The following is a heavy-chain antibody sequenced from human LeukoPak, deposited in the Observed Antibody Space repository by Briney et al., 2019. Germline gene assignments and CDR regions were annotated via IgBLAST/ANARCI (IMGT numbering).Heavy chain of an antibody. CDR3: ARVDSIAAADSTRSPAFDI. V-gene: IGHV3-30-3*01. J-gene: IGHJ3*02. CDR2: ISYDGSNK. Sequence: GGSLRLSCAASGFTFSNYAIHWVRQAPGKGLEWVAVISYDGSNKYYADSVKGRFTISRDNSKNTLYLEMNSLRAEDTAVYYCARVDSIAAADSTRSPAFDIWGQGTMVTVSS. CDR1: GFTFSNYA. D-gene: IGHD6-13*01.